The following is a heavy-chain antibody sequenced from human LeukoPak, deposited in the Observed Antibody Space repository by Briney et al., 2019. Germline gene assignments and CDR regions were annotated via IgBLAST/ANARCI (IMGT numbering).Heavy chain of an antibody. Sequence: GGSLRLSCAASGYTFSSYGMHWVRQAPGKGLEWVAFIRYDGSNKYYADSVKGRFTISRDNAKNSLYLQMNSLRAEDTAVYYCARGHVTVSAHDDAFDIWGQGTMVTVSS. J-gene: IGHJ3*02. D-gene: IGHD5/OR15-5a*01. CDR3: ARGHVTVSAHDDAFDI. CDR2: IRYDGSNK. V-gene: IGHV3-30*02. CDR1: GYTFSSYG.